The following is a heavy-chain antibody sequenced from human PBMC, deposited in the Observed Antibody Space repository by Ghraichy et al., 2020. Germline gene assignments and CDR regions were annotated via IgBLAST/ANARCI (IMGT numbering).Heavy chain of an antibody. V-gene: IGHV4-4*02. D-gene: IGHD3-3*01. J-gene: IGHJ4*02. CDR1: GGSISDGNW. Sequence: SETLSLTCAVSGGSISDGNWWSWVRQSPGAGLEWIGEIFHRGDTKYNPSLQSRVTLSVDRSRSQFSLRLRCVTAADTAVYYCVRTLSGGNFFDSWGQGALVTVSS. CDR2: IFHRGDT. CDR3: VRTLSGGNFFDS.